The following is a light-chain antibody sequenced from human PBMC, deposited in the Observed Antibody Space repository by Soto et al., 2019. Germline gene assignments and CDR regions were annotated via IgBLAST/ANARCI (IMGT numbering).Light chain of an antibody. CDR2: LNSDGSH. CDR1: SGHRSYA. J-gene: IGLJ3*02. V-gene: IGLV4-69*01. CDR3: QTWASGIPWV. Sequence: QPVLTQSPSASASLGASVKLTCTLSSGHRSYAIAWHQQQPEKGPRYLMKLNSDGSHSKGDGIPDRFSGSSSGAERYLTISSLQSEDEADYYCQTWASGIPWVFGGGTKLTVL.